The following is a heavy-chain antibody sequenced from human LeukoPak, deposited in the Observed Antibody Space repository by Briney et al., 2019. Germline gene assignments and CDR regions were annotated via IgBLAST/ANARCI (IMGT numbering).Heavy chain of an antibody. D-gene: IGHD4-11*01. CDR3: ARQRVPTVRGPFDY. V-gene: IGHV4-39*01. CDR1: GGSISSSSYY. CDR2: IHYSGDT. J-gene: IGHJ4*02. Sequence: PSETLSLTCTVSGGSISSSSYYWGWIRQPPGKGLEWIGTIHYSGDTYYNPSLKSRVTISVDTSNNQFSLRLSSVTAADTAVYYCARQRVPTVRGPFDYWGQGTLVTVSS.